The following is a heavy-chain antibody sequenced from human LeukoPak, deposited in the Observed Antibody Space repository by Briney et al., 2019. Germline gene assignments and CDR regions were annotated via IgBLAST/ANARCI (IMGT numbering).Heavy chain of an antibody. CDR2: IIPIFGTA. D-gene: IGHD4-17*01. CDR3: AGSGYGDYEAAY. J-gene: IGHJ4*02. Sequence: GASVKVSCKASGGTFSSYAISWVRQAPGQGLEWMGGIIPIFGTANYAQKLQGRVTMTTDTSTSTAYMELRSLRSDDTAVYYCAGSGYGDYEAAYWGQGTLVTVSS. CDR1: GGTFSSYA. V-gene: IGHV1-69*05.